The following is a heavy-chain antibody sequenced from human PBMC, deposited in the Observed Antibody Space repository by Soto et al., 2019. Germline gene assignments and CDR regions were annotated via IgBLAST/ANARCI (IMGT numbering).Heavy chain of an antibody. D-gene: IGHD4-17*01. CDR3: ARGGSYGDYVDQYFDY. V-gene: IGHV1-69*13. J-gene: IGHJ4*02. CDR2: IIPIFGTA. Sequence: GASVKVSCKESGGTFSSYAMSWVRQAPGQGLEWMGGIIPIFGTANYAQKFQGRVTITADESTSTAYMELSSLRSEDTAVYYCARGGSYGDYVDQYFDYWAQGPLVTVSS. CDR1: GGTFSSYA.